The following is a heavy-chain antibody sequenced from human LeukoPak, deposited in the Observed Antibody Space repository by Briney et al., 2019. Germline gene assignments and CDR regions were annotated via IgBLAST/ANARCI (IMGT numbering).Heavy chain of an antibody. V-gene: IGHV3-53*01. Sequence: GGSLRLSCAASGFTVSGNYMSWVRQAPGKGLEWVSVIYSGGSTYYADSVKGRFTISRDNSKNTLYLQMNSLRAEDTAVYYCARVRGSYYVFYFDYWGQGTLVTVSS. CDR3: ARVRGSYYVFYFDY. CDR2: IYSGGST. CDR1: GFTVSGNY. D-gene: IGHD1-26*01. J-gene: IGHJ4*02.